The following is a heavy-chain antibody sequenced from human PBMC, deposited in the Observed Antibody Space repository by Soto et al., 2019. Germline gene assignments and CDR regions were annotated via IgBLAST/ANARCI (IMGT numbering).Heavy chain of an antibody. CDR2: INPNSGGT. J-gene: IGHJ4*02. CDR1: GYTFSGFY. D-gene: IGHD6-19*01. V-gene: IGHV1-2*02. Sequence: QVLLLQSGAEVKKRGASVKVSCKASGYTFSGFYMHWVRQAPGQGLEWMGWINPNSGGTKSAEKFQGRVTMTRDTSISTAYMELSRLTSDDTAVYYCASAAVTGTAGLDFWGQGTQVTVSS. CDR3: ASAAVTGTAGLDF.